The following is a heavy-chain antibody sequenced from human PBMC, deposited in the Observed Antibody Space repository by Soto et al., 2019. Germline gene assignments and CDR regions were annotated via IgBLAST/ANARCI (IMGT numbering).Heavy chain of an antibody. Sequence: QVQLQESGPGLVKPSETLSLTCTVSGGSISSGGYYWSWIRQHPGKGLEWIGYIYYTGSTYYNPSRKRLLPKAADTSTNRFGLRLGAVTAADTAVYSCASADCSCGSRYSHTPYDYDMDVWGRGTTVTVSS. V-gene: IGHV4-31*01. CDR3: ASADCSCGSRYSHTPYDYDMDV. D-gene: IGHD2-15*01. CDR2: IYYTGST. J-gene: IGHJ6*02. CDR1: GGSISSGGYY.